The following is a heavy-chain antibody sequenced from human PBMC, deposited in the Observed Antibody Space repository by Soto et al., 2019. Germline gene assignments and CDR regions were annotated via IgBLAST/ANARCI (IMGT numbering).Heavy chain of an antibody. CDR2: IYYSGST. J-gene: IGHJ4*02. CDR1: GGSISSGGYY. CDR3: ARCIAVAGTKPYFDY. D-gene: IGHD6-19*01. Sequence: SETLSLTCPVSGGSISSGGYYWSWIRQHPGKGLEWIGYIYYSGSTYYNPSLKSRVTISVDTSKSQFSLKLSSVTAADTAVYYCARCIAVAGTKPYFDYWGQGTLVTVSS. V-gene: IGHV4-31*03.